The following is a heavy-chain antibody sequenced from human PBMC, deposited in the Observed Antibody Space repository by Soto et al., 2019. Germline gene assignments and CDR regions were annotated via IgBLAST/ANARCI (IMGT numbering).Heavy chain of an antibody. CDR1: GDSIISDHW. CDR2: IYHDGRT. J-gene: IGHJ4*02. CDR3: VREKAVFLKITY. V-gene: IGHV4-4*02. D-gene: IGHD1-20*01. Sequence: QVQLQESGPGLVKPSETLSLTCGVSGDSIISDHWWTWVRQLPGQGLEWIGEIYHDGRTNYNPSLGTRVTLSLDKSTNQFFLRLTSVTPADTATYFCVREKAVFLKITYWGQGTLVTVSS.